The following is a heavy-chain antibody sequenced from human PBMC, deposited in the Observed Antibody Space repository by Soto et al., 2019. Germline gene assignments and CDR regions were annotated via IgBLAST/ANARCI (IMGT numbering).Heavy chain of an antibody. V-gene: IGHV3-23*01. CDR2: VGGSGDST. D-gene: IGHD2-15*01. Sequence: GGSLRLSCADSGFTFSNYAMSWVRQAPGKGLEWVSGVGGSGDSTYYADSVKGRFTISRDNSKDTLYLQMNSLRAEDTAVYYCAKSPLGYCSGGSCYPPHYFDYWGHGTLVTVSS. CDR1: GFTFSNYA. CDR3: AKSPLGYCSGGSCYPPHYFDY. J-gene: IGHJ4*01.